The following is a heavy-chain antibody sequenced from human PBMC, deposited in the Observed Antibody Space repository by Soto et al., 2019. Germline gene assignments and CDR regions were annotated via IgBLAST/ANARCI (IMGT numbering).Heavy chain of an antibody. Sequence: ASVKVSCKASGYTFTSYYMNWVRQAPGQGLEWLGIINPSGGYTTYAQRFLGRVTMTSDTSTSTVHMELGSLTSEDTAVYYCARCCCIEAVTATIYNCGQGNLVPVSS. CDR3: ARCCCIEAVTATIYN. V-gene: IGHV1-46*01. CDR2: INPSGGYT. D-gene: IGHD2-21*02. CDR1: GYTFTSYY. J-gene: IGHJ4*02.